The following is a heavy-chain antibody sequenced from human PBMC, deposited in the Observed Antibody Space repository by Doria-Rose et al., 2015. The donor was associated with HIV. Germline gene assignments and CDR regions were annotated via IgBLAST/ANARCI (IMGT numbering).Heavy chain of an antibody. CDR3: ARIKSSRWYHKYYFDF. CDR2: IFSDDER. J-gene: IGHJ4*02. Sequence: SGPVLVKPTETLTLTCTVSGVSLSSPGMGVSWIRQPPGKALEWLANIFSDDERSYKTSLKSRLTISRGTSKSQVILTMTDMEPVDTATYYCARIKSSRWYHKYYFDFWGQGTLVIVSA. CDR1: GVSLSSPGMG. V-gene: IGHV2-26*01. D-gene: IGHD6-13*01.